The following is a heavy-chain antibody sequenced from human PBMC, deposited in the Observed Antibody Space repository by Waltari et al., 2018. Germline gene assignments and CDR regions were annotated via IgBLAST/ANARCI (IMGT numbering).Heavy chain of an antibody. CDR2: ISAYNGNT. D-gene: IGHD3-10*01. J-gene: IGHJ6*02. V-gene: IGHV1-18*01. Sequence: QVQLVQSGAEVKKPGASVKVSCKASGYTFTSYGISWVRQAPGQGLEWMGWISAYNGNTNYAQKLQGRVTMTTDTSTSTAYMELRSLRSDDTAVYYCAVGYYGSERNTLIYYGMDVWGQGTTVTVSS. CDR1: GYTFTSYG. CDR3: AVGYYGSERNTLIYYGMDV.